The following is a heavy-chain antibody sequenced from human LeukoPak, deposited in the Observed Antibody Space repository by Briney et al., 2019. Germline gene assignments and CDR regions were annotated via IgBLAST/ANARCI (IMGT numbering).Heavy chain of an antibody. Sequence: GGSLRLSCAASGFTFSIYAMSWVRQAPGKGLEWVSTIRGGGGGGGSTYYADSVKGRFTISRDYSKNTVYLQLNSLRAEDTAVYYCARNSGSYYAPFDYWGQGTLVTVSS. V-gene: IGHV3-23*01. CDR1: GFTFSIYA. D-gene: IGHD1-26*01. J-gene: IGHJ4*02. CDR3: ARNSGSYYAPFDY. CDR2: IRGGGGGGGST.